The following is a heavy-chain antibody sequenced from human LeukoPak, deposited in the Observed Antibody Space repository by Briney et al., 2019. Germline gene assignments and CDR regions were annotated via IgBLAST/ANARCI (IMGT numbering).Heavy chain of an antibody. CDR3: ARGTWIQINNWFDP. Sequence: SVKVSCKASGGTFSSYAISWVRQAPGQGLEWMGGIIPIFGTANYAQKFQGRVTITADESTSTAYMELSSLRSEDTAVYYCARGTWIQINNWFDPWGQGTLVTVSS. D-gene: IGHD5-18*01. CDR2: IIPIFGTA. J-gene: IGHJ5*02. CDR1: GGTFSSYA. V-gene: IGHV1-69*13.